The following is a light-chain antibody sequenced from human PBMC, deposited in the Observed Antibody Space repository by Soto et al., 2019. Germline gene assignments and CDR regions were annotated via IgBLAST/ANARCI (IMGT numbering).Light chain of an antibody. CDR2: STS. CDR3: QQYGDSPWT. CDR1: QSVSSNY. Sequence: ESVLTQSPGTLSLSPGERATLSCRASQSVSSNYLAWYQQKPGQAPRLLIYSTSSRATGIPDRFSGSGSGTDFTLTISRLEPEDFAVYYCQQYGDSPWTFGQGTKVDIK. V-gene: IGKV3-20*01. J-gene: IGKJ1*01.